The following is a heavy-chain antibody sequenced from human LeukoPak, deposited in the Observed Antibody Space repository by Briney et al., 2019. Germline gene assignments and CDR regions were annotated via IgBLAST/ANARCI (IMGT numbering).Heavy chain of an antibody. V-gene: IGHV1-69*01. D-gene: IGHD3-22*01. CDR2: IIPIFGTA. J-gene: IGHJ5*02. CDR3: ARGRDSSGYYIARFDP. Sequence: GASVKVSCKASGGTFSSYAISWVRQAPGQGLEWMGGIIPIFGTANYAQKFQGRVTITADESTSTAYMELSSLRSEDTAVYYCARGRDSSGYYIARFDPWGQGTLVTVSS. CDR1: GGTFSSYA.